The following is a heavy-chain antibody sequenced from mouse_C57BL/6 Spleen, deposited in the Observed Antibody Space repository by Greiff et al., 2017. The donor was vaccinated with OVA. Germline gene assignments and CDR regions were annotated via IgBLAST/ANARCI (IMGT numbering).Heavy chain of an antibody. D-gene: IGHD2-3*01. J-gene: IGHJ3*01. CDR2: ISYDGSN. Sequence: EVQLQQSGPGLVKPSQSLSLTCSVTGYSITSGYYWNWIRQFPGNKLEWMGYISYDGSNNYNPSLKNRISITRDTSKNQFFLKLNSVTTEDTATYYSAREEPDGYYSAWFAYWGQGTLVTVSA. V-gene: IGHV3-6*01. CDR1: GYSITSGYY. CDR3: AREEPDGYYSAWFAY.